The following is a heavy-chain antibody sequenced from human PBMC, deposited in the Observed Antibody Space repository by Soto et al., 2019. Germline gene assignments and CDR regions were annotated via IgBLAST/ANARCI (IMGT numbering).Heavy chain of an antibody. CDR3: AEGLYYYGSGSHGMDV. CDR1: GFTFRSCA. CDR2: ISYDGSNK. Sequence: QVQLVESGGGVVQPGRSLRLSCAASGFTFRSCAMHWVRQAPGKWQEWVAVISYDGSNKLYSDSVKGRFTISRDNSKNTRDLQMNSLRAEDTAVYHCAEGLYYYGSGSHGMDVWGQGTTVTVSS. V-gene: IGHV3-30*18. J-gene: IGHJ6*02. D-gene: IGHD3-10*01.